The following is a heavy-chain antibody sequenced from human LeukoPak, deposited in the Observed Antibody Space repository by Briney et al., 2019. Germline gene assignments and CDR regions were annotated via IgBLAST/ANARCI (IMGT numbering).Heavy chain of an antibody. CDR3: ARVRIAAAGSWFDP. V-gene: IGHV4-34*01. Sequence: PSETLSLTCAVYGGSFSGYYWSWIRQPPGKGLEWIGEINHSGSTNYNPSLKSRVTISVDTSKNQFSLKLSSVTAADTAVYYCARVRIAAAGSWFDPWGQGTLVTVSS. J-gene: IGHJ5*02. CDR1: GGSFSGYY. D-gene: IGHD6-13*01. CDR2: INHSGST.